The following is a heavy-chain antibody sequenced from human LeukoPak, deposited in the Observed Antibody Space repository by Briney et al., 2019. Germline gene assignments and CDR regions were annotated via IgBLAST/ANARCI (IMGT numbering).Heavy chain of an antibody. V-gene: IGHV3-30*18. CDR3: VKASGGYNYGEDYYYYGMDV. Sequence: GGSLRLSCAASGFTFSSYGMRWVRQAPGKGLEWVAVISYDGSNKYYADSVKGRFTISRDDSKNTLYLQMNSLSAEDRAVYYCVKASGGYNYGEDYYYYGMDVWGQGTTVTVSS. CDR1: GFTFSSYG. CDR2: ISYDGSNK. D-gene: IGHD5-18*01. J-gene: IGHJ6*02.